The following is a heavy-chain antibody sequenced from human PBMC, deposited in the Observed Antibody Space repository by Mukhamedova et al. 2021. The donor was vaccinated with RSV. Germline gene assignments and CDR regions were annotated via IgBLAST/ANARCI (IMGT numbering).Heavy chain of an antibody. Sequence: VSLINHDGSITSYADSVKGRFTISRDNAKNTLFLQMNSLRVEVTAVYYCGRDGGHRPLDSWGQGTLVTVSS. D-gene: IGHD3-16*01. CDR3: GRDGGHRPLDS. J-gene: IGHJ4*02. CDR2: INHDGSIT. V-gene: IGHV3-74*01.